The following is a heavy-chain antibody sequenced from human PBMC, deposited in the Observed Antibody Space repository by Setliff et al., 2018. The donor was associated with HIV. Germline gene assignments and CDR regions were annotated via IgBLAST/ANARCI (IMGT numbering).Heavy chain of an antibody. Sequence: KTSETLSLTCTVSGGSISSGGYYWSWIRHHPGKGLEWIGYIHYSGNTYYNPSLKSRLTISVDTSKNQFSLNLSSVTAADTAVYFCARGRGSSSSWPIDYWGQGTLVTVSS. CDR2: IHYSGNT. CDR3: ARGRGSSSSWPIDY. CDR1: GGSISSGGYY. J-gene: IGHJ4*02. D-gene: IGHD6-13*01. V-gene: IGHV4-31*03.